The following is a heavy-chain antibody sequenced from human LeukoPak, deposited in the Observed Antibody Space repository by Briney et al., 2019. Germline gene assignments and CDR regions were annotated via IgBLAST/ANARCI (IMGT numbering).Heavy chain of an antibody. V-gene: IGHV3-23*01. J-gene: IGHJ3*02. D-gene: IGHD3-16*02. CDR2: ISGSGGST. Sequence: GSLRLSCAASGFTFSSYAMSWVRQAPGKGLEWVSAISGSGGSTYYADSVKGRFTISRDNSKNTLYLQMNSLRAEDTAVYYCARGIYDYVWGSYPFDIWGQGTMVTVSS. CDR1: GFTFSSYA. CDR3: ARGIYDYVWGSYPFDI.